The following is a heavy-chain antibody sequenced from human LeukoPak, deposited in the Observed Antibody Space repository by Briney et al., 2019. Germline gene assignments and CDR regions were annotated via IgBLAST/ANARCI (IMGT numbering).Heavy chain of an antibody. D-gene: IGHD5-24*01. CDR3: ATDGDGDDFTIY. J-gene: IGHJ4*02. V-gene: IGHV3-21*01. Sequence: GGSLRLSCAASGFTFSTYTMHWVRQAPGKGLEWVSSISASDVYIYYADSVKGRFTISRDNAKNSLYLQMNSLRAEDTAIYYCATDGDGDDFTIYWGQGTLVTVSS. CDR1: GFTFSTYT. CDR2: ISASDVYI.